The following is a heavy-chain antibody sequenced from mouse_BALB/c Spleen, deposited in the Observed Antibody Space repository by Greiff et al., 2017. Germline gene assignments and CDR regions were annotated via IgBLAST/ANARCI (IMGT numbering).Heavy chain of an antibody. V-gene: IGHV1S81*02. CDR1: GYTFTSYW. CDR3: ARGGMDY. Sequence: QVQLKQPGAELVKPGASVKLSCKASGYTFTSYWMHWVKQRPGQGLEWIGEINPSNGRTNYNEKFKSKATLTVDKSSSTAYMQLSSLTSEDSAVYYCARGGMDYWGQGTSVTVSS. CDR2: INPSNGRT. J-gene: IGHJ4*01.